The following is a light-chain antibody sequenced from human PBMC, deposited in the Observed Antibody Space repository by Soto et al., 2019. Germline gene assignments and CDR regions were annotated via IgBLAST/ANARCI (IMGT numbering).Light chain of an antibody. J-gene: IGKJ1*01. Sequence: EIGLTQSPGTLSLSPGERPTLSCRASQSVSSSYLAWYQQKPGQAPRLLIYGASSRATGIPDRFSGSGSGTDFTLTISRLEPEDFAVYYCQQYGSISETFGQGTKVEIK. V-gene: IGKV3-20*01. CDR3: QQYGSISET. CDR2: GAS. CDR1: QSVSSSY.